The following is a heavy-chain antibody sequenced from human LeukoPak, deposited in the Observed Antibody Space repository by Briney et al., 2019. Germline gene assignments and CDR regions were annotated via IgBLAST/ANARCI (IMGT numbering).Heavy chain of an antibody. CDR3: ARDGGSYFQH. CDR1: GFNFTTYG. D-gene: IGHD1-26*01. V-gene: IGHV3-33*01. J-gene: IGHJ1*01. CDR2: VWYDGSIK. Sequence: GGSLRLSCAASGFNFTTYGTHWVRQSPGKGLEWVALVWYDGSIKYYADSVKGRFTISRDNSKNTLFMQMSSLRAEDTAVYYCARDGGSYFQHWGQGTLVTVSS.